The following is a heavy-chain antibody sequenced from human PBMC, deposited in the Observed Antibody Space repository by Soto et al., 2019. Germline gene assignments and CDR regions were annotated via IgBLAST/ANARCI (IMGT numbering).Heavy chain of an antibody. J-gene: IGHJ6*02. CDR3: ARAPHTGLDYYYYYGMDV. Sequence: PGESLKISCKGSGYSFTSYWISWVRQMPGKGLEWMGRIDPSDSYTNYSPSFQGHVTISADKSISTAYPQWSSLKASDTAMYYCARAPHTGLDYYYYYGMDVWGQGTTVTVSS. CDR2: IDPSDSYT. CDR1: GYSFTSYW. V-gene: IGHV5-10-1*01.